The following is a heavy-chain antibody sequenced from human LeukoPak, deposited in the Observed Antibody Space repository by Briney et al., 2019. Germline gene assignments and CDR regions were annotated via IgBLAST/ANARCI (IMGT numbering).Heavy chain of an antibody. CDR3: ARYSSSWWFDY. J-gene: IGHJ4*02. D-gene: IGHD6-13*01. CDR1: GFTVSSNY. V-gene: IGHV3-66*01. Sequence: GGSLRLSCAASGFTVSSNYMSWVRQAPGKGLEWVSVIYSGGSTYYADSVKGRFTISRDNSKNTLYLQINSLRAEDTAVYYCARYSSSWWFDYWGQGTLVTVSS. CDR2: IYSGGST.